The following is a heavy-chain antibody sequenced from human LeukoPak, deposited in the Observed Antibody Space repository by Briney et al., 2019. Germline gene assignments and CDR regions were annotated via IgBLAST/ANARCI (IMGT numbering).Heavy chain of an antibody. CDR3: ARKRRLAVANTYYYYMDV. CDR2: ISWNSGSI. J-gene: IGHJ6*03. D-gene: IGHD6-19*01. CDR1: GFTFSSYG. V-gene: IGHV3-20*04. Sequence: PGGSLRLSCAASGFTFSSYGMSWVRQAPGKGLEWVSGISWNSGSIGYADSVKGRFTISRDNAKNSLYLQMNSLRAEDTALYYCARKRRLAVANTYYYYMDVWGKGTTVTVSS.